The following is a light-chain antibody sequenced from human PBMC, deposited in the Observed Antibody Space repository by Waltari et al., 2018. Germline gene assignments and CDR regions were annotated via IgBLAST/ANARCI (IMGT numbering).Light chain of an antibody. CDR2: DVT. CDR1: SSDVGGYNY. V-gene: IGLV2-11*01. CDR3: CSYAGSYTFV. J-gene: IGLJ1*01. Sequence: QSALTQPRSVSGSPGQSVTISCTGTSSDVGGYNYDSWYQQHPGKAPQLMIYDVTKRPSGVPDRFSGSKSGNTASLTISGLQAEDEADYSCCSYAGSYTFVFGTGTKVTVL.